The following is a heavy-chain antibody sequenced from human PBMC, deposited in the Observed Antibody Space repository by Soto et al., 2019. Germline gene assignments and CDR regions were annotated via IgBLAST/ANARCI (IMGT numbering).Heavy chain of an antibody. CDR1: ADSVSSNSAA. CDR2: TYYRSKWYN. CDR3: ARGGRDGYAGHYYYGMDV. Sequence: SQTLSLTCAISADSVSSNSAAWNWIRQSPSRGLEWLGRTYYRSKWYNDYAVSVKSRITINPDTSKNQFSLQLNSVTPEDTAVYYCARGGRDGYAGHYYYGMDVWGQGTTVTVSS. D-gene: IGHD5-12*01. V-gene: IGHV6-1*01. J-gene: IGHJ6*02.